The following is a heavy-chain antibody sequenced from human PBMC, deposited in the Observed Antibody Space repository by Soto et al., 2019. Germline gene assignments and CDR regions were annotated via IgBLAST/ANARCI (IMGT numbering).Heavy chain of an antibody. Sequence: PSETLSLTCAVSGGSSSSSNWCGWVRQPPGKGLEWIGEIYHSGSTNYNPSLKSRVTISVDKSKNQFSLKLSSVTAADTAVYYCAGRGYCTNGVCYYGMDVWGQGTTVTVSS. V-gene: IGHV4-4*02. D-gene: IGHD2-8*01. CDR1: GGSSSSSNW. CDR3: AGRGYCTNGVCYYGMDV. CDR2: IYHSGST. J-gene: IGHJ6*02.